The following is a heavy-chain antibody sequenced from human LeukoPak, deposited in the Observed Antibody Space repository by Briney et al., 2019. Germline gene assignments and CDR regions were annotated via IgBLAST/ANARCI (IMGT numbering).Heavy chain of an antibody. J-gene: IGHJ6*02. V-gene: IGHV3-30-3*01. CDR1: GFTFSTYA. CDR2: ISSDGTNK. D-gene: IGHD6-19*01. Sequence: GGSLRLSCAASGFTFSTYAMHWVRQAPGKGLEWVAVISSDGTNKYYADSVKGRFTISRYNSKNTLRLQMDSLSAEDTALYYCAREVAVTGTVNGAFNVCGLGTTVTVSS. CDR3: AREVAVTGTVNGAFNV.